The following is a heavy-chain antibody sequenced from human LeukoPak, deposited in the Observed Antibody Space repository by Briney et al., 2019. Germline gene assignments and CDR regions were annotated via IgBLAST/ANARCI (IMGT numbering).Heavy chain of an antibody. CDR2: INPNSGGT. Sequence: ASVKVSCKASGYTFTGYYMHWVRQAPGQGLEWMGWINPNSGGTNYAQKFQGWVTMTRDTSIRTAYMELSRLRSDDTAVYYCARHSSRLWFGEWVRGAFDIWGQGTMVTVSS. J-gene: IGHJ3*02. CDR3: ARHSSRLWFGEWVRGAFDI. CDR1: GYTFTGYY. V-gene: IGHV1-2*04. D-gene: IGHD3-10*01.